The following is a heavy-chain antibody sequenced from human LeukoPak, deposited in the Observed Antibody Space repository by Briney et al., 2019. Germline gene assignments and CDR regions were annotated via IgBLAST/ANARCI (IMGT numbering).Heavy chain of an antibody. CDR3: ARDGSGIVVPAAVHYYYYMDV. CDR1: GYTFTGYY. V-gene: IGHV1-2*02. Sequence: ASVKVSCKASGYTFTGYYMHWVRQAPGQGLEWMGWINPNSGGTNYAQKFQGRVTMTRDTSISTAYMELSRLRSDDTAVYYCARDGSGIVVPAAVHYYYYMDVWGKGTTVTVSS. J-gene: IGHJ6*03. D-gene: IGHD2-2*02. CDR2: INPNSGGT.